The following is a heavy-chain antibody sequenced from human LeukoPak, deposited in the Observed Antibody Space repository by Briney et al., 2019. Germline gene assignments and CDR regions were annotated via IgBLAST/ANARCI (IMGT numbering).Heavy chain of an antibody. Sequence: ASVKVSCKASGGTFSSYAISWVRQAPGQGLEWMGGIIPISGTANYAQKFQGRVTITTDESTSTAYMELNSLRSEDTAMYYCERSRYSYGYLGGGLCDYWGQGTLVTVSS. CDR1: GGTFSSYA. CDR2: IIPISGTA. D-gene: IGHD5-18*01. J-gene: IGHJ4*02. CDR3: ERSRYSYGYLGGGLCDY. V-gene: IGHV1-69*05.